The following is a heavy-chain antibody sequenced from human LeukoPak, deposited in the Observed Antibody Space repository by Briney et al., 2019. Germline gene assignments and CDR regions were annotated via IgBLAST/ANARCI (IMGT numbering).Heavy chain of an antibody. Sequence: GGSLRLSCAASGFTFSSYWMSWVRQAPGKGLEWVANIKQDGSEKYYVDSVKGRFTISRDNAKNSLYLQMNSLRVEDTAVYYCAKDRRDYGDYGLDYWGQGTLVTVSP. CDR3: AKDRRDYGDYGLDY. V-gene: IGHV3-7*01. CDR2: IKQDGSEK. D-gene: IGHD4-17*01. J-gene: IGHJ4*02. CDR1: GFTFSSYW.